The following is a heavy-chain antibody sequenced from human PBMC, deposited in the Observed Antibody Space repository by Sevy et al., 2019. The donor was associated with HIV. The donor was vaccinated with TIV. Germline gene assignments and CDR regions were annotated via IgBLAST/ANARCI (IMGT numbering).Heavy chain of an antibody. D-gene: IGHD2-15*01. CDR1: GGSFSGYY. V-gene: IGHV4-34*01. J-gene: IGHJ4*02. CDR3: ARGRGLGYCSGGSCYGVYYFDY. Sequence: SETLSLTCAVYGGSFSGYYWSWIRQPPGKGLEWIGEINHSGRTNYNPSLKSRVTISVDTSKNQFSLKLSSVTAADTAVYYCARGRGLGYCSGGSCYGVYYFDYWGQGTLVTVSS. CDR2: INHSGRT.